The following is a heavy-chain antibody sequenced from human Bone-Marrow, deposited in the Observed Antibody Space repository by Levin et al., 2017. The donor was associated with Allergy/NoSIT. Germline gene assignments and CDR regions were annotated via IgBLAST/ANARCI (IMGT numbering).Heavy chain of an antibody. V-gene: IGHV1-18*01. Sequence: ASVKVSCKASGYTFTSYGISWVRQAPGQGLEWMGWISAYNGNTNYAQKLQGRVTMTTDTSTSTAYMELRSLRSDDTAVYYCARGRGSELPLEYYYYYYMDGWGKGTTVTVSS. D-gene: IGHD1-7*01. J-gene: IGHJ6*03. CDR1: GYTFTSYG. CDR3: ARGRGSELPLEYYYYYYMDG. CDR2: ISAYNGNT.